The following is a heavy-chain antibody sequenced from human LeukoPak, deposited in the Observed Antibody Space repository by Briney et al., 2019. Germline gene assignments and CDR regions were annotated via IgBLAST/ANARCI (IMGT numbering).Heavy chain of an antibody. D-gene: IGHD4-23*01. Sequence: SETLSLTCAVYGGSFTCYHWNWIRQSPQRGLEWIGEINHRGHPHSNPSLESRLTISVDTSKNQFSLTLRSVTAAHTAVYYCARDPTTVVTLPYYFDFWGQGTPVTVSS. J-gene: IGHJ4*02. V-gene: IGHV4-34*01. CDR1: GGSFTCYH. CDR3: ARDPTTVVTLPYYFDF. CDR2: INHRGHP.